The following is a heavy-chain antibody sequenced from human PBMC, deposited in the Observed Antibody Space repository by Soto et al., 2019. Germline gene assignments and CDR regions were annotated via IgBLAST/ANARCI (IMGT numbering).Heavy chain of an antibody. J-gene: IGHJ4*02. CDR1: GFIFDDFA. Sequence: SGGGLVQPGRSLRLSCAASGFIFDDFAMHWVRQAPGKGLEWVSGISWNSGSTDYAASVKGRFIISRDNARNSLYLQMNSLRPEDTALYYCARDTDSDTWNDPFDYWGQGALVIVS. V-gene: IGHV3-9*01. CDR3: ARDTDSDTWNDPFDY. CDR2: ISWNSGST. D-gene: IGHD1-1*01.